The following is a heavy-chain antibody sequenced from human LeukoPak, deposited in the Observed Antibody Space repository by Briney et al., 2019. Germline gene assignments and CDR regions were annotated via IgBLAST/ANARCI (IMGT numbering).Heavy chain of an antibody. CDR3: AKDERGYDCYFDY. J-gene: IGHJ4*02. CDR1: GFTFSSYS. V-gene: IGHV3-21*04. Sequence: MSGGSLRLSCAASGFTFSSYSMNWVRQAPGKGLEWVSSISSSSSYIYYADSVKGRFTISRDNAKNSLYLQMDSLRAEDAAVYYCAKDERGYDCYFDYWGQGALVTVSS. D-gene: IGHD5-12*01. CDR2: ISSSSSYI.